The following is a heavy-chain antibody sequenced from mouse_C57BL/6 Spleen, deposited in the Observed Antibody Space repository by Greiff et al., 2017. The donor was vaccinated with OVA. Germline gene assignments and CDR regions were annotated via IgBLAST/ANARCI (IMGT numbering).Heavy chain of an antibody. Sequence: QVTLKESGPGILQSSQTLSLTCSFSGFSLSTSGMGVSWIRQPSGKGLEWLAHIYWDDDKRYNPSLKSRLTISKDTSRNQVFLKITSVDTADTATYYCARRAPYSSGYLYFDYWGQGTTLTVSS. D-gene: IGHD3-2*02. CDR2: IYWDDDK. CDR1: GFSLSTSGMG. CDR3: ARRAPYSSGYLYFDY. J-gene: IGHJ2*01. V-gene: IGHV8-12*01.